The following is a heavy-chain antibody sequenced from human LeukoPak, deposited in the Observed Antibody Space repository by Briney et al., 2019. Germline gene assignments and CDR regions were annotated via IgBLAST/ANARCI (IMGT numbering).Heavy chain of an antibody. Sequence: SETLSLTCAVYGGSFSGYYWSWIRNPPGKGPEWFGEITQSGITNYNPSLKSRVAISVDTSKNQLSLKLSSVTAADTAVYYCARSPWTTPHQYYFDYWGQGTLVTVSS. D-gene: IGHD3/OR15-3a*01. CDR3: ARSPWTTPHQYYFDY. CDR1: GGSFSGYY. V-gene: IGHV4-34*01. J-gene: IGHJ4*02. CDR2: ITQSGIT.